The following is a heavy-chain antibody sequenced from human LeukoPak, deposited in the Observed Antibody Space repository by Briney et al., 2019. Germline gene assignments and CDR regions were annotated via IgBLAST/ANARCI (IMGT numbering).Heavy chain of an antibody. Sequence: SETLSLTCAVYGGSFSGYYWSWIRQPPGKGLEWIGEINHSGSTNYNPSLKSRVTISVDTSKNQFSLKLSSVTAADTAVYYCAKDSANSGSYHFDYWGQGTLVTVSS. CDR1: GGSFSGYY. D-gene: IGHD1-26*01. J-gene: IGHJ4*02. CDR2: INHSGST. V-gene: IGHV4-34*01. CDR3: AKDSANSGSYHFDY.